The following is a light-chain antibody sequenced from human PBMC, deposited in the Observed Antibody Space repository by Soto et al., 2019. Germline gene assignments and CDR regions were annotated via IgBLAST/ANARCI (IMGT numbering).Light chain of an antibody. J-gene: IGLJ3*02. Sequence: QSVLTQPASVSASPGQSITISCTGTSSDVGSYDYVSWFQQHPGKAPKVLIYEVADRPSGVSDRFSGSKSDNTASLTISGLQTEDEGDYYCSSFTSSNTWVFGGGTKLTVL. CDR3: SSFTSSNTWV. CDR2: EVA. V-gene: IGLV2-14*01. CDR1: SSDVGSYDY.